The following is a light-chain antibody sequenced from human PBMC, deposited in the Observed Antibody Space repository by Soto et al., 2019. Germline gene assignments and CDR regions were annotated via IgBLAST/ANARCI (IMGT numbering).Light chain of an antibody. CDR3: QSHDSSLSAHVV. CDR1: SSNIGADYD. J-gene: IGLJ2*01. V-gene: IGLV1-40*01. CDR2: GNT. Sequence: QPVLTQPPSVSGAPGQRVPISCTGSSSNIGADYDVQWYQQVPGTAPKLLIYGNTNRPSGVPDRFSGSISGTSASLAISGLQAEDEADYYCQSHDSSLSAHVVFGGGTKLTVL.